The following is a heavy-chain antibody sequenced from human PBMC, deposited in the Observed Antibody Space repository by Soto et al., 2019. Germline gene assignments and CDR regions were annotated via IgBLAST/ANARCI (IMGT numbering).Heavy chain of an antibody. J-gene: IGHJ6*02. Sequence: ASVKVSCKASGYTFTSYYMHWVRQAPGQGLEWMGIINPSGGSTSYAQKFQGRVTMTRDTSTSTVYMELSSLRSEDTAVYYCARVMGHYDFWSGYYTAYYYGMDVWGQGTTVTV. CDR1: GYTFTSYY. V-gene: IGHV1-46*01. CDR2: INPSGGST. CDR3: ARVMGHYDFWSGYYTAYYYGMDV. D-gene: IGHD3-3*01.